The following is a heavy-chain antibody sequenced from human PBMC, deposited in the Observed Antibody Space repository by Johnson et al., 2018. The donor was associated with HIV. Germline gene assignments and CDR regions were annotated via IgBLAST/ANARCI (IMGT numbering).Heavy chain of an antibody. Sequence: VQLVESGGGLVQPGGSLRLSCAASGFTFSSYWMSWVRQAPGQGLEWVANIKHDGSDKYYVDSLRGRFTISRDNAKNSLFLQMDRLTAEDTAVYYCARDYPMRVTGFSPDAFDIWGQGTMVTVSS. CDR2: IKHDGSDK. V-gene: IGHV3-7*01. CDR1: GFTFSSYW. D-gene: IGHD3-3*01. CDR3: ARDYPMRVTGFSPDAFDI. J-gene: IGHJ3*02.